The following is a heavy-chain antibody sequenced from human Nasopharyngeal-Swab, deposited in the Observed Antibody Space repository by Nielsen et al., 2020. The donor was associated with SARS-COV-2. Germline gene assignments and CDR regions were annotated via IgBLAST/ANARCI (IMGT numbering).Heavy chain of an antibody. CDR1: GFTFTSSA. J-gene: IGHJ6*02. D-gene: IGHD3-3*01. CDR3: AADWFRLRFLEWLPGGYGMDV. Sequence: SVKVSCKASGFTFTSSAVQWVRQARGQRLEWIGWIVVGSGNTNYAQKFQERVTITRDMSTSTAYMELSSLRSEDTAVYYCAADWFRLRFLEWLPGGYGMDVWGQGTAVTVSS. V-gene: IGHV1-58*01. CDR2: IVVGSGNT.